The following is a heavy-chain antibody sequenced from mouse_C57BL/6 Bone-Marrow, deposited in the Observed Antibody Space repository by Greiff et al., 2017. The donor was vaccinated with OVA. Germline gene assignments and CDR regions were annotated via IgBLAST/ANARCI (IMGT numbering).Heavy chain of an antibody. CDR3: ARAGDYVYAMDY. Sequence: QVQLQQPGAELVKPGASVKLSCKASGYTFTSYWMQWVKQRPGQGLEWIGEIDPSDSYTNSNQKFKGKATLTVDTSSSTAYMQLSSLTSEDSAVYYCARAGDYVYAMDYWGQGTSVTVSS. CDR2: IDPSDSYT. CDR1: GYTFTSYW. V-gene: IGHV1-50*01. J-gene: IGHJ4*01. D-gene: IGHD2-4*01.